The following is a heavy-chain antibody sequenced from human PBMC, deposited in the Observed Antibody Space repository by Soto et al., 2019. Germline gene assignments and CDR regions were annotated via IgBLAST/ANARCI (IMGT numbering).Heavy chain of an antibody. J-gene: IGHJ4*02. Sequence: GGSLRLSCAASGFTFSNAWMSWVRQAPGKGLEWVGRIKSKTDGGTTDYAAPVKGRFTISRDDSKNTLYLQMNSLKTEDTAVYYCTTRLHIVVVTAISDYWGQGTLVTVSS. V-gene: IGHV3-15*01. CDR1: GFTFSNAW. D-gene: IGHD2-21*02. CDR3: TTRLHIVVVTAISDY. CDR2: IKSKTDGGTT.